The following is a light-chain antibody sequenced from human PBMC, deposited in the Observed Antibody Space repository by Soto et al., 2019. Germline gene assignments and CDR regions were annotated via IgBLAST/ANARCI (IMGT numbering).Light chain of an antibody. CDR2: DAS. J-gene: IGKJ1*01. V-gene: IGKV3-20*01. CDR1: QSVSSNY. Sequence: VSLYKRERATLSCRASQSVSSNYLAWYQHKPGQAPRLLIYDASTRATGIPDRFSGSGSGTDFTLTISRLEPEDVAVHYCHPDGSFPPWPSCQGGKV. CDR3: HPDGSFPPWP.